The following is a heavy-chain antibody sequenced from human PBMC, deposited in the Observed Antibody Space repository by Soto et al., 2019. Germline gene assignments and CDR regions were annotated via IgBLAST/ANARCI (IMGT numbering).Heavy chain of an antibody. CDR2: ISYDGSNK. CDR3: ARMLVWTAYYYGMDV. D-gene: IGHD6-6*01. Sequence: PGGSLRLSCAASGFTFSSYAMHWVRQAPGKGLEWVAVISYDGSNKYYADSVKGRFTISRDNSKNTLYLQMNSLRAEDTAVYYCARMLVWTAYYYGMDVWGQGTTVTVSS. CDR1: GFTFSSYA. J-gene: IGHJ6*02. V-gene: IGHV3-30-3*01.